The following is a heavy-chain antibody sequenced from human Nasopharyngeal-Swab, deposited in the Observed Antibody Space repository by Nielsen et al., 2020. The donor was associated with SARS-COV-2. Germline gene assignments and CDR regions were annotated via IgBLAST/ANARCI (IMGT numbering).Heavy chain of an antibody. J-gene: IGHJ6*02. CDR2: INAGNGNT. CDR3: ARDRPTSYYYYGMGV. V-gene: IGHV1-3*01. Sequence: WVRQAPGQRLEWMGWINAGNGNTKYSQKFQGRVTITRDTSASTAYMELSSLRSEDTAVYYCARDRPTSYYYYGMGVWGQGTTVTVSS.